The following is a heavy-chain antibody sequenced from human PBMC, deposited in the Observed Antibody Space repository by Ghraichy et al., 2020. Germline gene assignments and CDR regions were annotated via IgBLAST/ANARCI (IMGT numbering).Heavy chain of an antibody. CDR3: AREEAPRPGDDAFDF. D-gene: IGHD6-6*01. J-gene: IGHJ3*01. V-gene: IGHV3-74*01. CDR2: INADGSVT. CDR1: GFSFSNYW. Sequence: SLRLSCAASGFSFSNYWMHWVRQVPGEGLVWVSRINADGSVTDYAGSVKGRFTISRDNAENRLFLQMNSLRAEDTAVYYCAREEAPRPGDDAFDFWGQGTLVTVS.